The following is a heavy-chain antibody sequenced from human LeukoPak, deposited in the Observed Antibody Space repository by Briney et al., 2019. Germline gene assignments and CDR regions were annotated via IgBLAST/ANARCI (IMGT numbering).Heavy chain of an antibody. CDR1: GYSFTTYW. CDR2: IYPGDSDS. CDR3: ARGHHVVVATATWASDAFDL. J-gene: IGHJ3*01. Sequence: GESLKISCKGSGYSFTTYWIGWVRQMPGKGLEWMGIIYPGDSDSRQSPSLRGQVTISADKSINTAYLQWNSLKASDTAMYYCARGHHVVVATATWASDAFDLWGQGTMVTVSS. D-gene: IGHD2-21*02. V-gene: IGHV5-51*01.